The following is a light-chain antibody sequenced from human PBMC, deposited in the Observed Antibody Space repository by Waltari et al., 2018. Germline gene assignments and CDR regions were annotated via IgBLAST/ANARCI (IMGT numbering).Light chain of an antibody. J-gene: IGLJ1*01. Sequence: QSALTQPASVSGSPGQSITLSCTGTSSDVGGYNYVSWSQQHPGKAPKLMIYDVSNRPSGVSNRFSGSKSGNTASLTISGLQAEDEADYYCSSYTSSSTLPYVFGTGTKVTVL. V-gene: IGLV2-14*01. CDR2: DVS. CDR3: SSYTSSSTLPYV. CDR1: SSDVGGYNY.